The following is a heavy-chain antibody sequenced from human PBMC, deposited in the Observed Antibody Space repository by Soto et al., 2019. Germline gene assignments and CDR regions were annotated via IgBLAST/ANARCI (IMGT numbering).Heavy chain of an antibody. CDR1: GFSSSSYD. V-gene: IGHV4-59*08. CDR3: ARRYGLSAFDI. CDR2: IYYSGST. Sequence: PSQTLPLTWTFAGFSSSSYDWSWIRQPPGKGLEWIGDIYYSGSTNYNPSLKSRVTISVDTSKNQFSLKLSSVTAADTAVYFCARRYGLSAFDIWRQGTMVTVSS. D-gene: IGHD3-10*01. J-gene: IGHJ3*02.